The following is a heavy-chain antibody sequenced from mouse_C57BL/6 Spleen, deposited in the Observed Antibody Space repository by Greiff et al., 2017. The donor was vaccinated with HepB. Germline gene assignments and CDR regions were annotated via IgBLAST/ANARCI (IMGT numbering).Heavy chain of an antibody. CDR1: GYTFTSYW. Sequence: QVQLQQPGAELVRPGSSVKLSCKASGYTFTSYWMHWVKQRPIQGLEWIGNIDPSDSETHYNQKFKDKATLTVDKSSSTAYLQLSSLTSEDTAIYYCARDGAFDYWGQGTTLTVSS. V-gene: IGHV1-52*01. CDR2: IDPSDSET. J-gene: IGHJ2*01. D-gene: IGHD2-3*01. CDR3: ARDGAFDY.